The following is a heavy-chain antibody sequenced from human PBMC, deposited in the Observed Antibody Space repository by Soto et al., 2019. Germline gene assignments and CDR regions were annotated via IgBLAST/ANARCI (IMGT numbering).Heavy chain of an antibody. CDR1: GGSISSYY. CDR2: IYYSGST. Sequence: QVQLQESGPGLVKPSETLSLTCSVSGGSISSYYWSWIRQPPGKGLEWIGYIYYSGSTNYNPSLKSRVTISVDTSKNQFSLKLSSVTAADTAVYYCARDRFPHGRAGYNYFDYWGQGTLVTVSS. V-gene: IGHV4-59*01. D-gene: IGHD5-12*01. CDR3: ARDRFPHGRAGYNYFDY. J-gene: IGHJ4*02.